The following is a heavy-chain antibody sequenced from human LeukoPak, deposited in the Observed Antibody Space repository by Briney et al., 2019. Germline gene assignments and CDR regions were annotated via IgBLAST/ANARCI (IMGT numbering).Heavy chain of an antibody. Sequence: PSETLSLTCTVSGYSISSGYYWSWIRQPPGKGLEWIGEINHSGSTNYNPSLKSRVTISVDTSKNQFSLKLSSVTAADTAVYYCARHGTFGGVIVNAWFDPWGQGTLVTVSS. CDR2: INHSGST. J-gene: IGHJ5*02. CDR3: ARHGTFGGVIVNAWFDP. CDR1: GYSISSGYY. V-gene: IGHV4-34*01. D-gene: IGHD3-16*02.